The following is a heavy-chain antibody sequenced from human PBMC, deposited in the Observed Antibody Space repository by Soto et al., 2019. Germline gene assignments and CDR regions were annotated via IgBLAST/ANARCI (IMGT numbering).Heavy chain of an antibody. CDR3: AKDPSSRVRRYSYGYVHYYGMDV. CDR1: GFTFSSYG. Sequence: GSLRLSCAASGFTFSSYGMHWVRQAPGKGLEWVAVISYDGSNKYYADSVKGRFTISRDNSKNTLYLQMNSLRAEDTAVYYCAKDPSSRVRRYSYGYVHYYGMDVWGQGTTVTVSS. V-gene: IGHV3-30*18. J-gene: IGHJ6*02. D-gene: IGHD5-18*01. CDR2: ISYDGSNK.